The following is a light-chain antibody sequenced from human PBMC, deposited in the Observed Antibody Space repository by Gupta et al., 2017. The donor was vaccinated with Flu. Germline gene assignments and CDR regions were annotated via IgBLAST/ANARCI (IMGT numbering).Light chain of an antibody. CDR3: QKHGSSQPIT. CDR2: GAS. J-gene: IGKJ5*01. Sequence: EIVLTQSPGTLSLSPGERATLSCRASQSVSSSYLAWYQQKPGQAPRLLIYGASSRATGIPDRFSGSGSGTDFTLTISSLETEDFAVYYCQKHGSSQPITLGKGTRLE. V-gene: IGKV3-20*01. CDR1: QSVSSSY.